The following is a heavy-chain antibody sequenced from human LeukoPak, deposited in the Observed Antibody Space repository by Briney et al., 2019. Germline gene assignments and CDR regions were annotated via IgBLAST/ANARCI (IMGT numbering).Heavy chain of an antibody. Sequence: ASVKVSCKAYGYTFTNYGISWVRQAPGQGLEWMGWISAYYGNTNYAQRVQGRVTMTTDTSTSTAYMELRSLRSDDTAVYYCARDVDTSMAYYFDCWGQGTLVTVSS. CDR2: ISAYYGNT. CDR1: GYTFTNYG. D-gene: IGHD5-18*01. J-gene: IGHJ4*02. CDR3: ARDVDTSMAYYFDC. V-gene: IGHV1-18*01.